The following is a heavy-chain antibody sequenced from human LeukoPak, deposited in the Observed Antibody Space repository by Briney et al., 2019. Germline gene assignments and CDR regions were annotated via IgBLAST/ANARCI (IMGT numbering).Heavy chain of an antibody. CDR2: IYYSGST. CDR3: ARSFLDYDILTGYFDYYYYGMDV. D-gene: IGHD3-9*01. CDR1: GGSISSYY. Sequence: PSETLSLTCTVPGGSISSYYWSWIRQPPAKGLDWIGYIYYSGSTNYNPSLKSRVTISVDTSKNQFSLKLSSVTAADTAVYYCARSFLDYDILTGYFDYYYYGMDVWGQGTTVTVSS. V-gene: IGHV4-59*01. J-gene: IGHJ6*02.